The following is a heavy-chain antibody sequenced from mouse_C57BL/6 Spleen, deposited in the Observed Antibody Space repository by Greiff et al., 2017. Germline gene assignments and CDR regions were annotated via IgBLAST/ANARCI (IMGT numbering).Heavy chain of an antibody. CDR1: GFTFSDYG. CDR3: ARRYYEYYYFDY. D-gene: IGHD2-4*01. J-gene: IGHJ2*01. CDR2: ISSGSSTI. Sequence: EVHLVESGGGLVKPGGSLKLSCAASGFTFSDYGMHWVRQAPEKGLEWVAYISSGSSTIYYADTVKGRFTISRDNAKNTLFLQMTSLRSEDTAMYYCARRYYEYYYFDYWGQGTTLTVSS. V-gene: IGHV5-17*01.